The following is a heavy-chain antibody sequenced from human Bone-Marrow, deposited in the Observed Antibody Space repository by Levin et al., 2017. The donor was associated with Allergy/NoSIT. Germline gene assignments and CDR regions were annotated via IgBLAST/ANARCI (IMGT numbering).Heavy chain of an antibody. CDR3: TTDWSGDQNFDY. CDR2: IKSKTDGGTT. J-gene: IGHJ4*02. V-gene: IGHV3-15*01. Sequence: GESLKISCAASGFTFSNAWMSWVRQAPGKGLEWVGRIKSKTDGGTTDYAAPVKGRFTISRDDSKNTLYLQMNSLKTEDTAVYYCTTDWSGDQNFDYWGQGTLVTVSS. CDR1: GFTFSNAW. D-gene: IGHD3-3*01.